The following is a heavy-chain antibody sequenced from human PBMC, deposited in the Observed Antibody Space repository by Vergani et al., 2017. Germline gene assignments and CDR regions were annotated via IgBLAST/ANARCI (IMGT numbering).Heavy chain of an antibody. J-gene: IGHJ3*02. D-gene: IGHD2-2*01. CDR1: GLTFSSYA. CDR3: AKDTPPIVVVPAAPHDAFDI. CDR2: ISGSGGST. V-gene: IGHV3-23*01. Sequence: EVQLLESGGGLVQPGGSLRLSCAASGLTFSSYAMSWVRQAPGKGLEWVSAISGSGGSTYYADSVKGRFTISRDNSKNTLYLQMNSLRAEDTAVYYCAKDTPPIVVVPAAPHDAFDIWGQGTMVTVSS.